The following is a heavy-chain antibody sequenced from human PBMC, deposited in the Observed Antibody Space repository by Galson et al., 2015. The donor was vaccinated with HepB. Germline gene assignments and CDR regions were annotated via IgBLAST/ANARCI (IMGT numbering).Heavy chain of an antibody. CDR2: INNDGSST. CDR3: ARTPVTSDP. CDR1: GFTLSNYW. D-gene: IGHD4-17*01. Sequence: SLRLSCAASGFTLSNYWMQWVRQAPGKGLVWVSRINNDGSSTKYADSVKGRFTISRDNAKNSLYLQMNSLRAEDTAVYYCARTPVTSDPWGQGTLVTVSS. V-gene: IGHV3-74*03. J-gene: IGHJ5*02.